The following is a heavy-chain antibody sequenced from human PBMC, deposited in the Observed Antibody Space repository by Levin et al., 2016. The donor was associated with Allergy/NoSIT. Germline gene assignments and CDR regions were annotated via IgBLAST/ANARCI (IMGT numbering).Heavy chain of an antibody. CDR2: IYYSGST. V-gene: IGHV4-59*12. Sequence: WIRQPPGKGLEWIGYIYYSGSTNYNPSLKSRVTISVDTSKNQFSLKLSSVTAADTAVYYCARSSNGAADDYYYYYMDVWGKGTTVTVSS. J-gene: IGHJ6*03. CDR3: ARSSNGAADDYYYYYMDV. D-gene: IGHD3-10*01.